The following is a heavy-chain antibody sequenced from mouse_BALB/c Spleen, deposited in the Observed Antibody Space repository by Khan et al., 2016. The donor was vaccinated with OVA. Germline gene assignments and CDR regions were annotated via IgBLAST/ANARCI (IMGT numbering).Heavy chain of an antibody. CDR3: ARSNYGPFAY. J-gene: IGHJ3*01. CDR2: ISSGGDNT. D-gene: IGHD1-1*02. V-gene: IGHV5-9*03. CDR1: GFTFSSFT. Sequence: EVELVESGGGLVKPGGSLKLSCAASGFTFSSFTMSWVRQTPEKRLEWVASISSGGDNTYFPDSVKGRFTISRDTAMNNLYLQMSSLRSEDTALYYCARSNYGPFAYWGQGTLVTVSA.